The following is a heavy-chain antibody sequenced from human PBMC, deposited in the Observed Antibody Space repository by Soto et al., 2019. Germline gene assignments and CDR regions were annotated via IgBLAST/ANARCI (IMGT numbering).Heavy chain of an antibody. J-gene: IGHJ4*02. V-gene: IGHV1-18*01. Sequence: QVQLVQSGAEVKKPGASVKVSCKASGYTFTSYGISWVRQAPGQGLEWMGWISAYNGNTNYAQKLQGRVTMTTDTXTXXAYMKLRSLRSDDTAVYYCARALVVGYGSGSYSDYWGQGTLVTVSS. CDR2: ISAYNGNT. CDR3: ARALVVGYGSGSYSDY. D-gene: IGHD3-10*01. CDR1: GYTFTSYG.